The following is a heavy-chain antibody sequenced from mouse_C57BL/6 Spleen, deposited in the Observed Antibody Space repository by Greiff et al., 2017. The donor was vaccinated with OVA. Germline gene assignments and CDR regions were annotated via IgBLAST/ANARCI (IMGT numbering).Heavy chain of an antibody. Sequence: VKVVESGPELVKPGASVKISCKASGYAFSSSRMNWVKQRPGKGLEWIGRIYPGDGDTNYNGKFKGKATLTADKSSSTAYMQLSSLTSEDSAVYFCARDYYGSSSHYYAMDYWGQGTSVTVSS. D-gene: IGHD1-1*01. CDR3: ARDYYGSSSHYYAMDY. CDR2: IYPGDGDT. CDR1: GYAFSSSR. J-gene: IGHJ4*01. V-gene: IGHV1-82*01.